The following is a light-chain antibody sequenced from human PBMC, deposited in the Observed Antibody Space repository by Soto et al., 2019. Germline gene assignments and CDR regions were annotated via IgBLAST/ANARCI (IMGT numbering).Light chain of an antibody. CDR3: QTWDTNTVV. V-gene: IGLV3-1*01. J-gene: IGLJ2*01. CDR2: QDD. Sequence: SYELSQAPSVSVSPGQTASITCSGDKLSDKYVSWYQQKPGQSPILVIYQDDKRPSGIPERFSGSNSGNTATLTISGTQAMDEAGYYCQTWDTNTVVFGRGTQLTVL. CDR1: KLSDKY.